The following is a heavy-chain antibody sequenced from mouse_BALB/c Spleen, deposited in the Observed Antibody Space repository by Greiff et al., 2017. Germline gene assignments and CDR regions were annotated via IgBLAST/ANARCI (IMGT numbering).Heavy chain of an antibody. J-gene: IGHJ3*01. CDR1: GFNIKDYY. CDR3: ARSDGYYPFAY. V-gene: IGHV14-1*02. D-gene: IGHD2-3*01. Sequence: EVQLQQSGAELVRPGALVKLSCKASGFNIKDYYMHWVKQRPEQGLEWIGWIDPENGNTIYDPKFQGKASITADTSSNTAYLQLSSLTSEDTAVYYCARSDGYYPFAYWGQGTLVTVSA. CDR2: IDPENGNT.